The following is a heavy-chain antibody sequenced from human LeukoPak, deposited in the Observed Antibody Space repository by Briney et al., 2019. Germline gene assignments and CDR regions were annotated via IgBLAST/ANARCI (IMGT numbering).Heavy chain of an antibody. V-gene: IGHV3-74*01. CDR2: ISPDGRNI. Sequence: GGSLRLSCAASGFTLSDYWMNWVRQAPGKGPVWVSHISPDGRNIAYADSVKGRFTISKDSAKNTLYLQMNSLRVGDTAVYYCVGDGGGTTPYDCWGQGTLVTVSS. J-gene: IGHJ4*02. CDR1: GFTLSDYW. CDR3: VGDGGGTTPYDC. D-gene: IGHD1-7*01.